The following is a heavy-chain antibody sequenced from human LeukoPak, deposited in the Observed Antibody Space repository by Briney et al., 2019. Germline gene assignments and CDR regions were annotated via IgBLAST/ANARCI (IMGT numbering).Heavy chain of an antibody. J-gene: IGHJ4*02. D-gene: IGHD6-19*01. Sequence: GGSLRLSCAASGLTFSNYWMHWVRQAPGKGLVWVSRISLDGSSTAYADSVKGRLTISRDNAKKTLYLQMNSLRAEGTAVYYCASKGYSSGWSPFGFWGQGTLVTVSS. V-gene: IGHV3-74*01. CDR3: ASKGYSSGWSPFGF. CDR1: GLTFSNYW. CDR2: ISLDGSST.